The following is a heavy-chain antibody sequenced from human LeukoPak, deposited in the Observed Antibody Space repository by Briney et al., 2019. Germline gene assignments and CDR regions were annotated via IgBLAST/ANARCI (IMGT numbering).Heavy chain of an antibody. D-gene: IGHD3-10*01. Sequence: GSLRLSCTASGFTFSGFSMHWVRQAPGKGLEWLSYISTSSRSTYYADSVKGRFTISRDNAKNTLFLDMHSLRPGDSAAYYCARSAVRGVACDYWGQGTLLTVSS. CDR2: ISTSSRST. J-gene: IGHJ4*02. CDR3: ARSAVRGVACDY. CDR1: GFTFSGFS. V-gene: IGHV3-48*01.